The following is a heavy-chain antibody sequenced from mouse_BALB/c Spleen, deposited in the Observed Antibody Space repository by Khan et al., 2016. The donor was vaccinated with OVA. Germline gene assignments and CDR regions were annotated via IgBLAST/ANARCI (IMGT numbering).Heavy chain of an antibody. V-gene: IGHV5-17*02. Sequence: EVQLVESGGGLVQPGGSRKLSCAASGFTFNSYGMHWVRQAPEKGLEWVAYISCDSNTIYYADTVKGRFTISRDNPKNTLFLQMTSLMSEDTAMYYCATSYFYGYYFDYWGPGTTLTVS. CDR3: ATSYFYGYYFDY. CDR1: GFTFNSYG. D-gene: IGHD1-1*01. J-gene: IGHJ2*01. CDR2: ISCDSNTI.